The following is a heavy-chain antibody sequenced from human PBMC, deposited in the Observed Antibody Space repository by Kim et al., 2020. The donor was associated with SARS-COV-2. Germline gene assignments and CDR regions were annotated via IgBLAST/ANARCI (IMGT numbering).Heavy chain of an antibody. CDR2: ISYDGSNK. CDR3: ARGPWGSGSYYNAFDI. V-gene: IGHV3-33*05. J-gene: IGHJ3*02. D-gene: IGHD3-10*01. Sequence: GGSLRLSCAASGFTFSSYGMHWVRQAPGKGLEWVAVISYDGSNKYYADSVKGRFTISRDNSKNTLYLQMNSLRAEDTAVYYCARGPWGSGSYYNAFDIWGQGTMVTVSS. CDR1: GFTFSSYG.